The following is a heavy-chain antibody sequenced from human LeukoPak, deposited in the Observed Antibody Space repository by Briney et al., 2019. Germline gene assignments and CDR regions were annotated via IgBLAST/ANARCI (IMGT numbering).Heavy chain of an antibody. CDR1: GGTFSSYA. CDR2: MNPNSGNT. CDR3: ASLPEADAFDI. Sequence: ASVKVSCKASGGTFSSYAINWVRQATGQGLEWMGWMNPNSGNTGYAQKFQGRVTMTRNTFISTAYMELSSLRSEDTAVYYCASLPEADAFDIWGQGTMVTVPS. V-gene: IGHV1-8*02. D-gene: IGHD2-2*01. J-gene: IGHJ3*02.